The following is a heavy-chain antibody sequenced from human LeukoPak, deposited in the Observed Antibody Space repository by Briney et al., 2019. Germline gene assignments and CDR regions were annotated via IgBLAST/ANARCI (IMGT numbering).Heavy chain of an antibody. CDR3: ASDIVTTSPFDY. D-gene: IGHD5-12*01. CDR2: ISSGSSTM. Sequence: GGSLRLSCAASGFSFSIYSMNWVRQSPGKGLEWVSYISSGSSTMYYADSVKGRFTISRDNAKNSLYLQMNSLRDEDTAVYYCASDIVTTSPFDYWGQGTLVTVSS. J-gene: IGHJ4*02. V-gene: IGHV3-48*02. CDR1: GFSFSIYS.